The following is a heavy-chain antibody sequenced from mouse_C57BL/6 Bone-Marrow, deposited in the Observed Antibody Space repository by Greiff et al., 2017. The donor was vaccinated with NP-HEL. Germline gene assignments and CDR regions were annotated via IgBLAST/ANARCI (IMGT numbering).Heavy chain of an antibody. CDR2: IHPNSGST. CDR3: ARRHYGSWNYFDY. D-gene: IGHD1-1*01. Sequence: QVQLQQPGAELVKPGASVKFSCNASGYTFTSYWLHWVKQRPGHGLEWIGMIHPNSGSTNYNEKFKSKATLTVDKSSSTAYLQLSSLTSEDAAVYYGARRHYGSWNYFDYWGQGTTLTVAS. CDR1: GYTFTSYW. V-gene: IGHV1-64*01. J-gene: IGHJ2*01.